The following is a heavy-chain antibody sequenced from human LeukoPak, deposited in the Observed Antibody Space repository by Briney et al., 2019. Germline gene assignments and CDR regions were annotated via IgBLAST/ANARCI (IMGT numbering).Heavy chain of an antibody. CDR2: ISWNSGSI. Sequence: PGGSLRLSCAASGFTFDGYAMHWVRQAPGKGLEWVSGISWNSGSIGYADSVKGRFTISRDNAKNSLYLQMNSLRAEDTALYYCAKDRSGCDVDWGQGTLVTVSS. CDR3: AKDRSGCDVD. J-gene: IGHJ4*02. CDR1: GFTFDGYA. D-gene: IGHD5-12*01. V-gene: IGHV3-9*01.